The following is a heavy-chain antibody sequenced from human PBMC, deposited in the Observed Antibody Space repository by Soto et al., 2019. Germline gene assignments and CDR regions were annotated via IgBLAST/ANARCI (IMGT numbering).Heavy chain of an antibody. CDR2: ISGSGGST. V-gene: IGHV3-23*01. CDR1: GFTFSSYA. CDR3: AKGRDYYYYYMDV. J-gene: IGHJ6*03. Sequence: EVQLLESGGGLVQPGGSLRLSCAASGFTFSSYAMSWVRQAPGKGLEWVSAISGSGGSTYYADSVKGRFTISRDNSKNTLYLQMNSLRVEDTAVYYCAKGRDYYYYYMDVWGKGTTVTVSS.